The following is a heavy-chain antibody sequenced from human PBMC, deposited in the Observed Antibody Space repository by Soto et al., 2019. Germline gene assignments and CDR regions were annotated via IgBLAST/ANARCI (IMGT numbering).Heavy chain of an antibody. CDR1: GFTFSSYA. V-gene: IGHV3-23*01. CDR2: ISGSDDST. J-gene: IGHJ4*02. CDR3: AKRSSSSTFDY. D-gene: IGHD6-6*01. Sequence: EVQLLESGGGLVQPGESLRLSCAASGFTFSSYAMSWVRQAPGKGLEWVSVISGSDDSTYYADSVKGRFTISRDNSKSTLYLQLNSLRPEVTAVYYCAKRSSSSTFDYWGQGTLVTVSS.